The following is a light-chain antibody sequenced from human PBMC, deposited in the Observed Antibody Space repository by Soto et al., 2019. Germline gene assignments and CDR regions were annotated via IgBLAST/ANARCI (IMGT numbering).Light chain of an antibody. Sequence: EIVLTQSPGTLSLSPGERATLSCRAIQSVSNNYLAWYQQKPGQAPRLLIYGASNRATGIPDRFSGSGSGIEFTLTISSLQSEDFAVYYCQQYNNWPPITFGQGTRLEIK. V-gene: IGKV3D-15*01. CDR1: QSVSNN. CDR2: GAS. CDR3: QQYNNWPPIT. J-gene: IGKJ5*01.